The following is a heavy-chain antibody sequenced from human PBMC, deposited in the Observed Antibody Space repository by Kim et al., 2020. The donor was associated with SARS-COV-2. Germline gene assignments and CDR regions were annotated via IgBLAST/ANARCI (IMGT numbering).Heavy chain of an antibody. CDR1: GFTFDDYA. CDR3: AKGGRSMDTAMSGP. CDR2: ISWNSGSI. D-gene: IGHD5-18*01. Sequence: GGSLRLSCAASGFTFDDYAMHWVRQAPGKGLEWVSGISWNSGSIGYADSVKGRFTISRDNAKNSLYLQMNSLRAEDTALYYCAKGGRSMDTAMSGPWGQG. V-gene: IGHV3-9*01. J-gene: IGHJ5*02.